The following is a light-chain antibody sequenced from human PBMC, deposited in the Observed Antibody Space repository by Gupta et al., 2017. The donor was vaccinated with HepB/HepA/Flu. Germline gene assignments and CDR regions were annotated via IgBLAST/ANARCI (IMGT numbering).Light chain of an antibody. J-gene: IGLJ3*02. CDR2: YKSDSDK. CDR3: MNWHSSAWV. CDR1: RGINVGTYR. Sequence: AVLTPPSSLSASPGASASLTCTLRRGINVGTYRIYWYQQKPGSPPQDILRYKSDSDKQQGSGVPSRFSGSKDVSANAGILLIAGLQSEDEADYYCMNWHSSAWVFGGGTKLTVL. V-gene: IGLV5-45*02.